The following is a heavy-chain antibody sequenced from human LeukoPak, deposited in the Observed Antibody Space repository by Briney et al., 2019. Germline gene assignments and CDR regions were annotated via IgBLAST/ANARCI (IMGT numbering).Heavy chain of an antibody. V-gene: IGHV4-4*07. Sequence: SETLSLTCTVSGGSISSYYWSWIRQPAGKGLEWIGRIYTSGSTNYNPSLKSRVTISVDTSKNQFSLKLSSVTAADTAVYYCARHESGSYYYYYMDVWGKGTTVTISS. J-gene: IGHJ6*03. CDR1: GGSISSYY. D-gene: IGHD3-10*01. CDR3: ARHESGSYYYYYMDV. CDR2: IYTSGST.